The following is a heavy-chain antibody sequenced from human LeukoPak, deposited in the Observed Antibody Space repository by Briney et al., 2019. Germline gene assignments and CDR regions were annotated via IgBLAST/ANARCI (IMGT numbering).Heavy chain of an antibody. D-gene: IGHD1-1*01. CDR3: ARDHNYAFDN. J-gene: IGHJ4*02. Sequence: GGSLRLFCTASGFPFIEYSMNWVRQAPGKGLEWISYTGIDSGNTKYADSVRGRFTISADKAKNSLYLQMNGLRVEDTAVYYCARDHNYAFDNWGQGTLVSVAS. CDR2: TGIDSGNT. V-gene: IGHV3-48*01. CDR1: GFPFIEYS.